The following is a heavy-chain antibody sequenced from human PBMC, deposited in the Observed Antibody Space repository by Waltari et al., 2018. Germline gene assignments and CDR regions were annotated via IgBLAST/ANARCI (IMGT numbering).Heavy chain of an antibody. CDR3: AKDIAAAGILGWFDP. V-gene: IGHV3-9*01. J-gene: IGHJ3*01. D-gene: IGHD6-13*01. CDR1: GFTFDDYA. CDR2: ISWNSGSI. Sequence: EVQLVESGGGLVQPGRSLRLSCAASGFTFDDYAMHWVRQAPGKGLAWVSGISWNSGSIGYADSVKGRFTISRDNAKNSLYLQMNSLRAEDTALYYCAKDIAAAGILGWFDPWGQGTMVTVSS.